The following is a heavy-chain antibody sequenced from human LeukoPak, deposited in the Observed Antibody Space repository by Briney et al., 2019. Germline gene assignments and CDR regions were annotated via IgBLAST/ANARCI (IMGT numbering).Heavy chain of an antibody. CDR3: AGGRTDIVVVPATLRNYYFDY. CDR1: GGTFSSYA. J-gene: IGHJ4*02. Sequence: SVKVSCKASGGTFSSYAISWVRQAPGQGLEWMGGIIPIFGTANYAQKFQGRVTITADKATSTAYMELSSLRSEDTAVYYCAGGRTDIVVVPATLRNYYFDYWGQGTLVTVSS. CDR2: IIPIFGTA. D-gene: IGHD2-2*01. V-gene: IGHV1-69*06.